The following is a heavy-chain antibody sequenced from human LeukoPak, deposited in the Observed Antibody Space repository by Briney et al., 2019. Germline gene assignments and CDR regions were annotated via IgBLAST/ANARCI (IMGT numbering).Heavy chain of an antibody. D-gene: IGHD6-19*01. J-gene: IGHJ4*02. CDR3: ARDRDGSGWHDY. Sequence: GGSLRLSCAASGFTFSSYTMNWVRQAPGKGLEWVSSISSSSSYIYFADSVKGRFTSSRDNAKNSLYLQMNSLRAEDTAVYYCARDRDGSGWHDYWGQGTLVTVSS. V-gene: IGHV3-21*01. CDR2: ISSSSSYI. CDR1: GFTFSSYT.